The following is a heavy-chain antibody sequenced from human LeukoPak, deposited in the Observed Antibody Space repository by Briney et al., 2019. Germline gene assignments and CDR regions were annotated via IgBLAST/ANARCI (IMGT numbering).Heavy chain of an antibody. CDR2: IYPGDSDT. V-gene: IGHV5-51*01. D-gene: IGHD2-2*01. CDR3: ARRPQIFCSSSSCYEGPFDY. CDR1: GYSFTSYW. Sequence: GESLKISRKGSGYSFTSYWIGWVRQMPGKGLERMGIIYPGDSDTRYSPSFHGQVTISAEKSINTAYLQWSSLKASDTAMYYCARRPQIFCSSSSCYEGPFDYWGQGTLVTVSS. J-gene: IGHJ4*02.